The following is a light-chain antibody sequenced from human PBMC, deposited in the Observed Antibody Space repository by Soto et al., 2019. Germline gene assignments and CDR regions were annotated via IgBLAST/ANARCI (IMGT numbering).Light chain of an antibody. CDR3: QQYNSYRT. CDR1: QSISSR. J-gene: IGKJ1*01. V-gene: IGKV1-5*03. CDR2: KAS. Sequence: DIQMTQSPSTLSASVGDRVTITCRASQSISSRLAWYQQKPGKAPKLLIYKASSLKSGVASRFSGRGSGTEFTLTISSLQPDDFESYYCQQYNSYRTFGEGTKVEIK.